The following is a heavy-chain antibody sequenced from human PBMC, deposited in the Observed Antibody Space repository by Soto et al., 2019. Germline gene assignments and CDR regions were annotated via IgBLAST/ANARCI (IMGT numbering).Heavy chain of an antibody. CDR1: GFTFSSYW. CDR3: ARGPFTRLLRYYYYYGMDV. V-gene: IGHV3-7*01. J-gene: IGHJ6*02. D-gene: IGHD2-15*01. Sequence: HPGVSLRLSCAASGFTFSSYWMSWVRQAPGKGLEWVANIKQDGSEKYYVDSVKGRFTISRDNAKNSLYLQMNSLRAEDTAVYYCARGPFTRLLRYYYYYGMDVWGQGTTVTVYS. CDR2: IKQDGSEK.